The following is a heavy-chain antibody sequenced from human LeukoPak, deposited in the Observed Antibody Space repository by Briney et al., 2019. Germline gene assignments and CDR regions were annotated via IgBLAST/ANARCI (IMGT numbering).Heavy chain of an antibody. J-gene: IGHJ6*02. V-gene: IGHV1-2*02. CDR2: INPNSGGT. CDR3: ARDFTNRHYYYGMDV. D-gene: IGHD3-3*01. Sequence: AASVKVSCKASGYTFTGYYMHWVRQAPGQGLEWMGWINPNSGGTNYAQKFQGRVAMTRDTSISTAYMELSRLRSDDTAVYYCARDFTNRHYYYGMDVWGQGTTVTVSS. CDR1: GYTFTGYY.